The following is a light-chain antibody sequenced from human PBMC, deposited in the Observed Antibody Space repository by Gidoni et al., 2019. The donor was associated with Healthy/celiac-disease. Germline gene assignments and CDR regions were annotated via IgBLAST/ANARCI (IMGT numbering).Light chain of an antibody. CDR2: DVS. J-gene: IGLJ2*01. CDR3: SSYTSSSVV. V-gene: IGLV2-14*04. CDR1: SSDVGGYNY. Sequence: PGQSITISCTGTSSDVGGYNYVSWYQQHPGKAPKLMIYDVSNRPSGVSNRFSGSKSGNTASLTIAGLQAEDEADYYCSSYTSSSVVFGGGTKLTVL.